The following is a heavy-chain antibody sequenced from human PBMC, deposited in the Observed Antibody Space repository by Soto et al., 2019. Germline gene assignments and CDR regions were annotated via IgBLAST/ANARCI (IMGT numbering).Heavy chain of an antibody. CDR2: IYNTGST. V-gene: IGHV4-59*01. Sequence: SETLSLTCTVSGGSISNYYWNWIRQSPGKGLEWIGPIYNTGSTSYNPSLKSRLTMSVDTSKNQFSLELTSVTAADAAVYYCARTCFDSGTYYNSCFDPWGQGTLVTVSS. D-gene: IGHD3-10*01. J-gene: IGHJ5*02. CDR3: ARTCFDSGTYYNSCFDP. CDR1: GGSISNYY.